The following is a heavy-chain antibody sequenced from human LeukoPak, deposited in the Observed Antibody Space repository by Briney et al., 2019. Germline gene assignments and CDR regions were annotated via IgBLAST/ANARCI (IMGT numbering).Heavy chain of an antibody. CDR3: ATNYYGSGPDH. CDR2: IKSDGSST. Sequence: GGSLRLSCAASGFTFSSYWMHWVRQAPGKGLVWVSRIKSDGSSTTYADSVKGRFTISRDNAKNTLYLQMNSLRAEDTAVCYCATNYYGSGPDHWGQGTLVTVSS. D-gene: IGHD3-10*01. J-gene: IGHJ4*02. CDR1: GFTFSSYW. V-gene: IGHV3-74*01.